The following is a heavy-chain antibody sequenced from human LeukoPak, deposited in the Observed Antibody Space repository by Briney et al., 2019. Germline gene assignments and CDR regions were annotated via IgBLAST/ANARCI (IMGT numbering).Heavy chain of an antibody. D-gene: IGHD3-10*01. Sequence: GGSLRLSCAASGFTFSTFWMSWVRQAPGKGLEWVANIKEDGSEKCYVDSVKGRFTISRDNAKSSLYLQMNSLRAKDTAMYYCARGEGALHQWGQGTLVTVSS. V-gene: IGHV3-7*01. CDR2: IKEDGSEK. CDR3: ARGEGALHQ. J-gene: IGHJ4*02. CDR1: GFTFSTFW.